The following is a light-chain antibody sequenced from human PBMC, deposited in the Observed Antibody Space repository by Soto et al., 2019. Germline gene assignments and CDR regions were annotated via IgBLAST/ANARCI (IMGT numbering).Light chain of an antibody. V-gene: IGKV3-20*01. Sequence: EIVLTQSPGTLSLSPGERATLSCRASQSVSSSYLAWYQQKPGQAPRLLIYGASSRATGIPARVSGSGSGTDFTLTISSLQSDDVVVYYCQQYNERPPWTFDQGTKVEIK. CDR2: GAS. CDR1: QSVSSSY. CDR3: QQYNERPPWT. J-gene: IGKJ1*01.